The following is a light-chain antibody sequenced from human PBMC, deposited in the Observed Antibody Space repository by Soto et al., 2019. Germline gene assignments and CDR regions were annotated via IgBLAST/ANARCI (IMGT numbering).Light chain of an antibody. CDR2: EVS. V-gene: IGLV2-14*01. CDR1: SSDVGGYNY. J-gene: IGLJ2*01. Sequence: QSALTQPASVSGSPGQSITISCTGTSSDVGGYNYVSWYQQHPGKAPKLMIYEVSNRPSGVSNRFSGFKSGNTASLTISGLQAEDEADYYCSSYTSNYTLVAFGGGTKLTVL. CDR3: SSYTSNYTLVA.